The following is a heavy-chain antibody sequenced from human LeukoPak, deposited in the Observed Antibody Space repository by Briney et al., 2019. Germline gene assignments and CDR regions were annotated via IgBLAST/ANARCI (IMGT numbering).Heavy chain of an antibody. Sequence: ASVKVSCKSSGYTFTSYYMHWVRQAPGQGLEWMGIINPRGGSTSYAQKFQGRVTMTRDMSTSTVYMELSSLRSEDTAGYYCAREDLWGYHSSGLGAFDIWGQGTMVTVSS. CDR3: AREDLWGYHSSGLGAFDI. J-gene: IGHJ3*02. CDR1: GYTFTSYY. V-gene: IGHV1-46*01. D-gene: IGHD3-22*01. CDR2: INPRGGST.